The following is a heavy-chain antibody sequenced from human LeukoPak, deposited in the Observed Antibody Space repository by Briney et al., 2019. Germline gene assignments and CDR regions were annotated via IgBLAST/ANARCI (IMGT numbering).Heavy chain of an antibody. D-gene: IGHD2-2*01. V-gene: IGHV3-23*01. CDR2: IRGSGGST. J-gene: IGHJ4*02. CDR1: GFTFSSYA. CDR3: ATTLCGSTSCYHFDY. Sequence: GGSLRLPCAASGFTFSSYAMRWVRQAPGKGLEWVSAIRGSGGSTYYADSVKGRFTISRDNSKNTLYLQMNSLRAEDTAVYYCATTLCGSTSCYHFDYWGQGTLVTVSS.